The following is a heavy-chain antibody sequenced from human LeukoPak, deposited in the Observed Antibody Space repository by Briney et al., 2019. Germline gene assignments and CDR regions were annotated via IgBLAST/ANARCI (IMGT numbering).Heavy chain of an antibody. CDR3: ARLRWLLTSPFDY. D-gene: IGHD4-23*01. CDR2: ISSSGSTI. CDR1: GFTFSSYE. J-gene: IGHJ4*02. Sequence: GGSLRLSCAASGFTFSSYEMNWVRQAPGKGLEWVSYISSSGSTIYYADSVKGRFTISRDNAKNSLYLQMNSLRAEDTAVYYCARLRWLLTSPFDYWGQGTLVTVSS. V-gene: IGHV3-48*03.